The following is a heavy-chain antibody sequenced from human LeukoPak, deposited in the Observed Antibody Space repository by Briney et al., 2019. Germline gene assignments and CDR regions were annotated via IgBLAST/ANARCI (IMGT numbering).Heavy chain of an antibody. CDR2: ISSSSSYI. V-gene: IGHV3-21*01. CDR1: GFTFSSYS. D-gene: IGHD2-2*01. J-gene: IGHJ4*02. Sequence: KPGGSLRLSCAASGFTFSSYSMNWVRQAPGKGLEWVSSISSSSSYIYYADSVKGRFTISRDNAKNSLYLQMNSLRAEDTAVYYCARDRIVVVPAAHYFDYWGQGTLVTASS. CDR3: ARDRIVVVPAAHYFDY.